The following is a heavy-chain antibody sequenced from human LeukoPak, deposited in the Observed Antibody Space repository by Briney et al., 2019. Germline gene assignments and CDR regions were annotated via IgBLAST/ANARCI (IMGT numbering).Heavy chain of an antibody. J-gene: IGHJ5*02. CDR3: ARGSRAVAGPLGGFYP. V-gene: IGHV1-46*01. Sequence: ASVKVSCKASGYTFTSYYMHWVRQAPGQGLEWMGIINPSGGSTSYAQKFQGRVTMTRDMSTSTVYMELSSLRSEDTAVYYCARGSRAVAGPLGGFYPWGQGTLVTVSS. CDR2: INPSGGST. CDR1: GYTFTSYY. D-gene: IGHD6-19*01.